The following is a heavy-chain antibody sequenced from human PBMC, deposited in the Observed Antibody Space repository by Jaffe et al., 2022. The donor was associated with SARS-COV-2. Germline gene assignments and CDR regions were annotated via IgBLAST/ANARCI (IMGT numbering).Heavy chain of an antibody. Sequence: EVQLVESGGGLVKPGGSLRLSCAASGFTFSSYSMNWVRQAPGKGLEWVSSISSSSSYIYYADSVKGRFTISRDNAKNSLYLQMNSLRAEDTAVYYCARDQSKVVVPAAMDQYYYYYYMDVWGKGTTVTVSS. V-gene: IGHV3-21*01. CDR1: GFTFSSYS. D-gene: IGHD2-2*01. CDR2: ISSSSSYI. J-gene: IGHJ6*03. CDR3: ARDQSKVVVPAAMDQYYYYYYMDV.